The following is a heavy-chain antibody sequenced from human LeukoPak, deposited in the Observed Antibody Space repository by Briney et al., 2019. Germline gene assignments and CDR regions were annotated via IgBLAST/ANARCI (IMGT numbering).Heavy chain of an antibody. CDR1: SGSISGYY. CDR2: IFYSGST. CDR3: AREAPLRFLDY. D-gene: IGHD3-3*01. J-gene: IGHJ4*02. V-gene: IGHV4-59*01. Sequence: SETLSLTCSVSSGSISGYYWNWIRQPPGKGLEWIGQIFYSGSTTYNPSLKSPVTISVDTSKNQFSLKVRSVTAADTAVYYCAREAPLRFLDYWGQGTLVTVSS.